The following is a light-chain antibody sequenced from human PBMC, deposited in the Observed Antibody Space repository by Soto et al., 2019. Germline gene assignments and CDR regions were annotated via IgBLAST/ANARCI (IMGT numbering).Light chain of an antibody. CDR2: GAS. Sequence: EIVMTQSPATLSVSPGERATLSCRASQSVRSNLAWYQQKPGQGPRLLIYGASTRATGVPARFSGSGSGTEFTLTINSLQSEDFAVYYCQQSNNWWTFGQGTKVEIK. V-gene: IGKV3-15*01. J-gene: IGKJ1*01. CDR3: QQSNNWWT. CDR1: QSVRSN.